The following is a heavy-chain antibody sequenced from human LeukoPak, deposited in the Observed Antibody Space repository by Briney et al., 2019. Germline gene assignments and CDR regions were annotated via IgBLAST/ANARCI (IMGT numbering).Heavy chain of an antibody. J-gene: IGHJ6*03. Sequence: SETLSLTCTASGGSISSYSWSWIRQPPGKGLEWIGYISYGGVTNYSPSLKSRVTISLDTSKRQFSLELGSVTAADTAMYYCARRSTVTTRDIFYYYMDVWGKGTTVTVSS. CDR2: ISYGGVT. D-gene: IGHD4-11*01. CDR1: GGSISSYS. CDR3: ARRSTVTTRDIFYYYMDV. V-gene: IGHV4-59*01.